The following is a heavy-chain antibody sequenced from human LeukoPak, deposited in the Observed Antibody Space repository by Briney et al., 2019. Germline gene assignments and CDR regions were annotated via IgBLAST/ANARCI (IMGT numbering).Heavy chain of an antibody. Sequence: PSETLSLTCIVSGGSISSGNYYWGWIRQPPGKGLEWIGNIHYSGSTYYNPSLKSRVTISVDTPKNQFSLKLSSVTAADTAVYYCARRSGGSSKMDYWGQGTLVTVSS. CDR3: ARRSGGSSKMDY. V-gene: IGHV4-39*01. J-gene: IGHJ4*02. D-gene: IGHD2-15*01. CDR1: GGSISSGNYY. CDR2: IHYSGST.